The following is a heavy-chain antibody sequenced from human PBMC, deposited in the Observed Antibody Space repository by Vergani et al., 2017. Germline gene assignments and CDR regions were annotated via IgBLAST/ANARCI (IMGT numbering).Heavy chain of an antibody. CDR2: INPSGGHT. J-gene: IGHJ4*02. CDR1: GYTFSNYY. Sequence: QVQLVQPGAEVKKSGASVKVSCKTSGYTFSNYYMHWVRQAPGQGLEWMGIINPSGGHTNYAQKFQGRVTMTRDTSTSTVYMELSSLKTEDTAIDYCASGYYGILTGLEYWGQGTLVTVSA. D-gene: IGHD3-9*01. V-gene: IGHV1-46*03. CDR3: ASGYYGILTGLEY.